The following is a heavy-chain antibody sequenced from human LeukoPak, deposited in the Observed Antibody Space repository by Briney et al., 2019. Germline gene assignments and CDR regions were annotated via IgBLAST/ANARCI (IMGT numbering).Heavy chain of an antibody. Sequence: AAVKVSFKSSGYSFTSYGFSWVRQAPGQGHEGMGLISAYNGHTEYAQKFQVRVTMTTDTPTRKAYLELRSMRSDDTAVYFCARDRARSAMAREFQHWGQGTQVTVSS. D-gene: IGHD2-2*01. CDR2: ISAYNGHT. J-gene: IGHJ1*01. V-gene: IGHV1-18*01. CDR1: GYSFTSYG. CDR3: ARDRARSAMAREFQH.